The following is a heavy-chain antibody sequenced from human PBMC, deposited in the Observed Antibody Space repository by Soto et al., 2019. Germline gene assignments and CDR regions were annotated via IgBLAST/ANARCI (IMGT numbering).Heavy chain of an antibody. CDR3: ARLDYYDSSGSTRVDY. D-gene: IGHD3-22*01. CDR1: GYSFTSYW. J-gene: IGHJ4*02. Sequence: GESLKISCKGSGYSFTSYWISWVRQMPGKGLEWMGRIDPSDSYTNYSPSFQGHVTISADKSISTAYLQWSSLKASDTAMYYCARLDYYDSSGSTRVDYWGQRTLVTVSS. CDR2: IDPSDSYT. V-gene: IGHV5-10-1*01.